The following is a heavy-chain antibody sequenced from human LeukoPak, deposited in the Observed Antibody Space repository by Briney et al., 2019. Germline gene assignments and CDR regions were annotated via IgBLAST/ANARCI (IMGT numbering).Heavy chain of an antibody. V-gene: IGHV4-34*01. CDR2: INHSGST. D-gene: IGHD3-9*01. J-gene: IGHJ6*02. CDR3: ARGAVLRYFDWLSNYYYYGMDV. CDR1: GGSFSGYY. Sequence: SETLSLTCAVYGGSFSGYYWSWIRQPPGKGLEWIGEINHSGSTNYNPSLKSRATISVDTSKNQFSLKLSSVTAADTAVYYCARGAVLRYFDWLSNYYYYGMDVWGQGTTVTVSS.